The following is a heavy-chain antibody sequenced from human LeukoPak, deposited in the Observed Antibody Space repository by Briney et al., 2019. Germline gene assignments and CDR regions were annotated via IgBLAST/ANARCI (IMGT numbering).Heavy chain of an antibody. CDR2: FYSCRRT. V-gene: IGHV4-61*09. J-gene: IGHJ6*04. D-gene: IGHD4-17*01. CDR3: ARSMSELDYGDYACYYHMDV. Sequence: PSQTLSLTCTVSGDSLTIGCRYWSWIRQPAGKGLEWLEHFYSCRRTTYNPSLDSRVTISGDTAENQFSLKLDSVTAADTAVYFCARSMSELDYGDYACYYHMDVWGKGTTVTVSS. CDR1: GDSLTIGCRY.